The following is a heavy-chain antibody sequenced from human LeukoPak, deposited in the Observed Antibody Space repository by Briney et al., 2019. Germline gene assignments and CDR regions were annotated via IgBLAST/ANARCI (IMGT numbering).Heavy chain of an antibody. CDR3: VRDGGGTTPYDC. V-gene: IGHV3-74*01. CDR1: GFTIRDYW. J-gene: IGHJ4*02. Sequence: GGSLRLSCAASGFTIRDYWMNWVRQAPGKGPVWVSHISPDGRNIAYADSVKGRFTISRDSAKNTLYLQMNSLRVGDTAVYYCVRDGGGTTPYDCWGQGTLVTVSS. D-gene: IGHD1-7*01. CDR2: ISPDGRNI.